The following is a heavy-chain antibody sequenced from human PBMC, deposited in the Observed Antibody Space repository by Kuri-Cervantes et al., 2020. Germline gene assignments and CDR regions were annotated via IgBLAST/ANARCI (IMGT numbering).Heavy chain of an antibody. D-gene: IGHD2-15*01. V-gene: IGHV1-69*06. J-gene: IGHJ6*02. CDR1: GGTFSSYA. CDR3: ARGDCSGGSCYSYYYYGMDV. CDR2: IIPIFGTA. Sequence: SVKVSCKASGGTFSSYAISWVRQAPGQGLEWMGGIIPIFGTANYAQKFQGRVTITADKSTSTAYMELSSLRSEDTAVYYCARGDCSGGSCYSYYYYGMDVWGQGTTVTVSS.